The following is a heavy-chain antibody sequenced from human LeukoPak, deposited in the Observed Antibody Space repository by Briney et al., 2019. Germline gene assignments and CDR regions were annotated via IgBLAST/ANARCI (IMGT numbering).Heavy chain of an antibody. J-gene: IGHJ6*04. CDR1: GGSISSGSYY. CDR2: IYTSGST. Sequence: SETLSLTCTVSGGSISSGSYYWSWIRQPAGKGLEWIGRIYTSGSTNYNPSLKSRVTISVDTSKNQFSLKLSSVTAADTAVYYCARDLWFGELLGMDVWGKGSTVTVSS. D-gene: IGHD3-10*01. CDR3: ARDLWFGELLGMDV. V-gene: IGHV4-61*02.